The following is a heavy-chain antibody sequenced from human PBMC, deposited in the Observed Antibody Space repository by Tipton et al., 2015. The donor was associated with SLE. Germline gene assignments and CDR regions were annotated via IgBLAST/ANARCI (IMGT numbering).Heavy chain of an antibody. D-gene: IGHD3-16*01. CDR1: GGSISDSSHY. CDR3: ARVHPWGLFDY. CDR2: IYYSGST. V-gene: IGHV4-61*05. J-gene: IGHJ4*02. Sequence: TLSLTCTVSGGSISDSSHYWVWIRQSPGKGLEWIGYIYYSGSTNYNPSLKSRVTISVDTSKNQFSLKLSSVTAADTAVYYCARVHPWGLFDYWGQGTLVTVSS.